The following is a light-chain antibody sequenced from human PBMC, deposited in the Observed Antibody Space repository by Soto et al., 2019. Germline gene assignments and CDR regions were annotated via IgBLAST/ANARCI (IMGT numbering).Light chain of an antibody. CDR1: QSVSSY. V-gene: IGKV3-11*01. Sequence: EIVLTQSPATLSLSPGERATLSCRASQSVSSYLASYQQKPGQAPRLLIYDASNRAPGIPARFSGSGSGTDFTLTIRSLEPEDFAVYYCQQRSNWPRTFGQGTKVEIK. J-gene: IGKJ1*01. CDR3: QQRSNWPRT. CDR2: DAS.